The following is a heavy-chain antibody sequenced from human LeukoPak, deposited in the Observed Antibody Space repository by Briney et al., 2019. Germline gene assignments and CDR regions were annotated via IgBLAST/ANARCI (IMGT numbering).Heavy chain of an antibody. CDR1: GGSTSSYY. Sequence: PSETLSLTCTVSGGSTSSYYWSWIRQPPGKGLEWIGYIYYSGSTNYNPSLESRVTISVDTSKYQFSLKLRSVTAADTAVYYCARLGLTGFDPWGQGTLVTVSS. V-gene: IGHV4-59*01. CDR3: ARLGLTGFDP. CDR2: IYYSGST. J-gene: IGHJ5*02. D-gene: IGHD3-16*01.